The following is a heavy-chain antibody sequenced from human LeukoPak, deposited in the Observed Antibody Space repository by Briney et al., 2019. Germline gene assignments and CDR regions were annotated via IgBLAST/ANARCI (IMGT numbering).Heavy chain of an antibody. D-gene: IGHD6-6*01. CDR3: ARGGRAARLFDY. CDR1: GFTFSSYA. V-gene: IGHV3-64*01. J-gene: IGHJ4*02. CDR2: ISSNGGST. Sequence: PGGSLRLSCAASGFTFSSYAVHWVRQAPGKGLEYVSAISSNGGSTYYANSVKGRFTISRDNSKNTLYLQMGSLRAEDMGVYYCARGGRAARLFDYWGQGTLVTVSS.